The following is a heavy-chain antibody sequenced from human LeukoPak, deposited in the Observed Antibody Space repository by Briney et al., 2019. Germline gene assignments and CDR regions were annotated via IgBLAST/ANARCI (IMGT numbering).Heavy chain of an antibody. Sequence: PPGGSLRLSCAASGFTVSSNYMSWVRQAPGKGLEWVSVIYSGGSTYYADSVKGRFTISRDNSKNTLYLQMNSLRAEDTAEYYCAKHIGGATTEFDYWGQGTLVTVSS. CDR3: AKHIGGATTEFDY. D-gene: IGHD1-26*01. CDR2: IYSGGST. V-gene: IGHV3-53*01. CDR1: GFTVSSNY. J-gene: IGHJ4*02.